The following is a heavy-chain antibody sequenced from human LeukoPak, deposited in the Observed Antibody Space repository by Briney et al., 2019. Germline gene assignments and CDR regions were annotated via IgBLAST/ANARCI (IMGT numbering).Heavy chain of an antibody. CDR2: ISYDGSNK. CDR3: ARDHHTPYCSSTSCYPGY. V-gene: IGHV3-30-3*01. Sequence: GSLRLSCAASGFTFSSYAMQWVRQAPGKGLEWVAVISYDGSNKYYADSVKGRFTISRDNSKNTLYLQMNSLRAEDTAVYYCARDHHTPYCSSTSCYPGYWGQGTLVTVSS. CDR1: GFTFSSYA. D-gene: IGHD2-2*01. J-gene: IGHJ4*02.